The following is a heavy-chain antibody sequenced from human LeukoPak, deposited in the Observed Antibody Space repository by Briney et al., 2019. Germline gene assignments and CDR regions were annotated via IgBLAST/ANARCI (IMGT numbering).Heavy chain of an antibody. CDR2: INHRGST. Sequence: SETLSLICAVYGGSFSGYYWSWIRQPPGKGLEWIGEINHRGSTNYNPSLKSRVTISVDRSKNQFSLKLSSVTAADTAVYYCARGSLVRGADYWGQGTLVTVSS. V-gene: IGHV4-34*01. D-gene: IGHD3-10*01. CDR1: GGSFSGYY. CDR3: ARGSLVRGADY. J-gene: IGHJ4*02.